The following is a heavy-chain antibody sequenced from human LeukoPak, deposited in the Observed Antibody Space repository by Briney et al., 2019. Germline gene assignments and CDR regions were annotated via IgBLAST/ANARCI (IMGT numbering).Heavy chain of an antibody. CDR1: GGSISSGGYY. J-gene: IGHJ4*02. V-gene: IGHV4-31*03. CDR2: IYYSGST. Sequence: PSETLSLTCNVSGGSISSGGYYWSWIRQHPGKGLEWIGYIYYSGSTYYNPSLKSRVTISVDTSKNQFSLKLSSVTAADTAVYYCARAPDSRFDYWGQGTLVTVSS. CDR3: ARAPDSRFDY.